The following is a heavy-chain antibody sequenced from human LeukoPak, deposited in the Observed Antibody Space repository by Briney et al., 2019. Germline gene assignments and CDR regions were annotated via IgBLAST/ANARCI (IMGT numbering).Heavy chain of an antibody. CDR1: GYSISSGYY. Sequence: KTSETPSLTCAVSGYSISSGYYWGWIRQPPGKGVEWIGSIYHSGSTYYNPSLKSRVTISVDTSKNQFSLKLSSVTAADTAVYYCARHLYYDFWSGYLDYWGQGTLVTVSS. CDR3: ARHLYYDFWSGYLDY. V-gene: IGHV4-38-2*01. D-gene: IGHD3-3*01. J-gene: IGHJ4*02. CDR2: IYHSGST.